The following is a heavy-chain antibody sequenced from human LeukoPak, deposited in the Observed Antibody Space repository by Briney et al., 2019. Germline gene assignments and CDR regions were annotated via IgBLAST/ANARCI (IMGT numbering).Heavy chain of an antibody. V-gene: IGHV3-23*01. D-gene: IGHD1-20*01. CDR1: GFTLSNYA. Sequence: PPGGSLRLSCVASGFTLSNYAMSWVRQAPGKRPEWLSVIGGSGGNTHYADSVKGRFTISRDTSENTLYLQMNSLRAEDTAVYFCARGNNWNDQNYYYYYMDVWGKGTTVTVSS. CDR2: IGGSGGNT. J-gene: IGHJ6*03. CDR3: ARGNNWNDQNYYYYYMDV.